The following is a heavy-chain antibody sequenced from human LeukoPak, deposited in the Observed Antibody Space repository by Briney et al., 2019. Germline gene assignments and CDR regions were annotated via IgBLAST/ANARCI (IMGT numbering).Heavy chain of an antibody. D-gene: IGHD1-1*01. V-gene: IGHV3-30*18. CDR3: AKATADY. Sequence: GGSLRLSCAASGFTFSSYGMHWVRQAPGKGLEWVAVISYDGSNKYYADSVKGRFTISRDNSKNTLYLQMNSLRADDTAVYYCAKATADYWGQGTLVTVSS. CDR1: GFTFSSYG. J-gene: IGHJ4*02. CDR2: ISYDGSNK.